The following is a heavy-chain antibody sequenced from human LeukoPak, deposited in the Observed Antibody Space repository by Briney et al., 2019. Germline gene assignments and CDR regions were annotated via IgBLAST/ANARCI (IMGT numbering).Heavy chain of an antibody. V-gene: IGHV3-21*01. CDR1: GFTFSSYS. J-gene: IGHJ3*02. Sequence: GGSLRLSCAASGFTFSSYSMNWVRQAPGKGLEWVSSISSSSSYIYYADSVKGRFTISRDNAKNSLYLQMNSLRAEDTAVYYCARDRDYDSSGYYFPDAFDIWGQGTMVTVSS. CDR3: ARDRDYDSSGYYFPDAFDI. D-gene: IGHD3-22*01. CDR2: ISSSSSYI.